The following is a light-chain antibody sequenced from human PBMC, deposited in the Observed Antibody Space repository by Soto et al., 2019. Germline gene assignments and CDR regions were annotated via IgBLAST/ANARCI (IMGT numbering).Light chain of an antibody. CDR3: CSYTGGYTSVV. CDR2: EGT. CDR1: TSDVGGYNL. Sequence: QSALTQPASVSGSPGQSITISCSGTTSDVGGYNLVSWYQQHTAKAPKLLIYEGTQRPSGVSSRFSGSKSGNTASLTISGLQAEDEAAYYCCSYTGGYTSVVFGGGTKLTVL. V-gene: IGLV2-23*01. J-gene: IGLJ2*01.